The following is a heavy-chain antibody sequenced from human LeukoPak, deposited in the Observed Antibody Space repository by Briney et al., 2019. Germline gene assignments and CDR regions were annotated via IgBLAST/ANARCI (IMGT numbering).Heavy chain of an antibody. J-gene: IGHJ5*02. CDR3: ARASGELLRINWFDP. Sequence: SETLSLTCTVPGGSISSSSYYWGWIRQPPGKGLEWIGSIYYSGSTYYNPSLKSRVTISVDTSKNQFSLKLSSVTAADTAVYYCARASGELLRINWFDPWGQGTLVTVSS. CDR1: GGSISSSSYY. V-gene: IGHV4-39*07. D-gene: IGHD1-26*01. CDR2: IYYSGST.